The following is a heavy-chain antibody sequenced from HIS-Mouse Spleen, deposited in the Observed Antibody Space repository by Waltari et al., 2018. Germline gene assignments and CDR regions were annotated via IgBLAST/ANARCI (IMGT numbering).Heavy chain of an antibody. D-gene: IGHD3-10*01. CDR1: GFTFISYA. V-gene: IGHV3-23*01. J-gene: IGHJ4*02. CDR3: AQNYYGSGSYYY. Sequence: EVQLLESGGGLVQPGGSLSLSCAASGFTFISYAMSWVRQAPGKGLEWVSAISGSGGSTYYADSVKGRFTISRDNSKNTLYLQMNSLRAEDTAVYYCAQNYYGSGSYYYWGQGTLVTVSS. CDR2: ISGSGGST.